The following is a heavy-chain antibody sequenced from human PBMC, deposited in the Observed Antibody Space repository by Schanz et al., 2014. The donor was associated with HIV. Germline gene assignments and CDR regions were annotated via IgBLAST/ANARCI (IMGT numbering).Heavy chain of an antibody. CDR1: GFTFSSFA. CDR2: ISYEGSKR. D-gene: IGHD6-13*01. Sequence: QVQLVESGGGVVQPGRSLRLSCAASGFTFSSFAMHWVRQAPGKGLEWATLISYEGSKRYYADSVKGRFTVSRDNTKNTLYLQMNSLTPEDTAVYYCARDAEGSWKWGYFDYGGQGILVTVSS. CDR3: ARDAEGSWKWGYFDY. V-gene: IGHV3-30-3*01. J-gene: IGHJ4*02.